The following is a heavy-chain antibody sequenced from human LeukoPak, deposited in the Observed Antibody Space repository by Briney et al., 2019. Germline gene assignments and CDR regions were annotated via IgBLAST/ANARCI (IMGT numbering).Heavy chain of an antibody. V-gene: IGHV1-8*01. J-gene: IGHJ4*02. CDR1: GYTFTSYD. CDR3: ARGNYDYVWGSYRSRRDFDY. D-gene: IGHD3-16*02. Sequence: ASVKVSCKATGYTFTSYDINWVRQATGQGLEWMGWMNPNSGNTGYAQKFQGRVTMTRNTSISTAYMELSSLRSEDTAVYYCARGNYDYVWGSYRSRRDFDYWGQGTLVTVSS. CDR2: MNPNSGNT.